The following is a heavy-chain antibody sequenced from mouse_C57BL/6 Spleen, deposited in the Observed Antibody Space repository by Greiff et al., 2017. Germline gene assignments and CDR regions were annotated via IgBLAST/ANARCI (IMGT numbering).Heavy chain of an antibody. CDR1: GFSLTSYG. J-gene: IGHJ1*03. D-gene: IGHD2-4*01. Sequence: VKLQESGPGLVAPSQSLSITCTVSGFSLTSYGVHWVRQPPGKGLEWLVVIWSDGSTTYNSALKSRLSISKDNSKSQVFLIMNSLQTDDTAMYYCARSYDSYWYFDVWGTGTTVTVSS. V-gene: IGHV2-6*03. CDR3: ARSYDSYWYFDV. CDR2: IWSDGST.